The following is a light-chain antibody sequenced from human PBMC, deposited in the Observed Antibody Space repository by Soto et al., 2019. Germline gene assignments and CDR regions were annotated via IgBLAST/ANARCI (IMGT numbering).Light chain of an antibody. CDR3: QQYNNWPPWT. J-gene: IGKJ1*01. CDR1: QSVSSN. CDR2: GAS. V-gene: IGKV3-15*01. Sequence: EVVMTQSPATLSVSPGERAALSCRASQSVSSNLAWYQQKPGQAPRLLIHGASTRATGIPARFSGSGSGTEFTLTISSLQSEDFAVYYCQQYNNWPPWTFCQGTKVEIK.